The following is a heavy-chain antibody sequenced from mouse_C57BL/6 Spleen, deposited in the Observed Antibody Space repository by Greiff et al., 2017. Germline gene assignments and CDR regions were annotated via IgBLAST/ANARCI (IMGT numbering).Heavy chain of an antibody. CDR2: RSNKANDNTP. D-gene: IGHD2-12*01. CDR1: GFTFSDFY. Sequence: EVKVVESGGGLVQSGRSLRLSCATSGFTFSDFYMEWVRQAPGKGLEWIAARSNKANDNTPEYSASGKGRFIVSRDTSQSILYLQMNALRSEDTAIYYFARDADDSYFDYWGQSATRPVSS. V-gene: IGHV7-1*01. J-gene: IGHJ2*01. CDR3: ARDADDSYFDY.